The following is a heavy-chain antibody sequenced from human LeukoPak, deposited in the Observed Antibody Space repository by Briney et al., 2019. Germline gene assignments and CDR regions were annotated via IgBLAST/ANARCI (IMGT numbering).Heavy chain of an antibody. D-gene: IGHD4/OR15-4a*01. V-gene: IGHV3-30*03. CDR3: GMDFVNGAKARFDC. Sequence: PGGTLRLSCAASGFSFTIYNFHSVPDAPGKGLQWLGFISYDGNHIHADPVKGRFTISRDNPKNTLYPQMNSLRPEHTAVLQCGMDFVNGAKARFDCWGQGALVTVSS. CDR1: GFSFTIYN. CDR2: ISYDGNHI. J-gene: IGHJ4*02.